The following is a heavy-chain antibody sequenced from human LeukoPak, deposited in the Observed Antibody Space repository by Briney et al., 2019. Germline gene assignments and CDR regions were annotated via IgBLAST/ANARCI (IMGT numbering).Heavy chain of an antibody. CDR3: ARTVVVTYYYGMDV. J-gene: IGHJ6*02. CDR1: GFTFSSYA. CDR2: ISYDGSNK. D-gene: IGHD2-21*01. V-gene: IGHV3-30-3*01. Sequence: GGSLSLSCAASGFTFSSYAMHWVRQAPGKGLEWVAVISYDGSNKYYADSVKGRFTISRDNSKNTLYLQIYSLRAEDTAVYYCARTVVVTYYYGMDVWGQATTVTVSS.